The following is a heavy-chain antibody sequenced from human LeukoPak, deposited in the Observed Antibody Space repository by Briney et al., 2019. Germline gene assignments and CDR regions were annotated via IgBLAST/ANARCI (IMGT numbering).Heavy chain of an antibody. D-gene: IGHD5-24*01. CDR1: GFTFSNYG. J-gene: IGHJ6*02. CDR2: LVYDGFYK. V-gene: IGHV3-33*08. Sequence: GGSLRLSCAASGFTFSNYGMHWVRQAPGKGLEWVALLVYDGFYKYYADSVKGRFTISRDDSKNSLYLQMNSLRDEDTAVYYCARDRGDGMDVWGQGTTVTVSS. CDR3: ARDRGDGMDV.